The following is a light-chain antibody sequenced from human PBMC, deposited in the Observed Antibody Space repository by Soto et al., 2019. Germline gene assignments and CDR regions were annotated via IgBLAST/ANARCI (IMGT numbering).Light chain of an antibody. CDR2: KDS. CDR3: QSADSSGTYVI. J-gene: IGLJ2*01. CDR1: ALPEQY. Sequence: SYELTQPPSVSVSPGQTARITCSGDALPEQYAYWYQQKPGQAPVLMIYKDSERPSGIPERFSGSSSGTTVTLTISGVQAEDEADYYCQSADSSGTYVIFGGGTKLTVL. V-gene: IGLV3-25*03.